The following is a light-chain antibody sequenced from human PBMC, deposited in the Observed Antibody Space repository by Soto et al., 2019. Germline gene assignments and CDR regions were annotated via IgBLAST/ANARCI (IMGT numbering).Light chain of an antibody. Sequence: DILLTQSPSSLSASMGDRVTITCRASQNIRSYLNWYQQRPGEAPKLLIYLTSSLQSGVPSRFSGSGSGTDFTLTISGLQAEDFATYFCQQTYNTPRTFGQGTKVDI. CDR2: LTS. V-gene: IGKV1-39*01. CDR3: QQTYNTPRT. CDR1: QNIRSY. J-gene: IGKJ1*01.